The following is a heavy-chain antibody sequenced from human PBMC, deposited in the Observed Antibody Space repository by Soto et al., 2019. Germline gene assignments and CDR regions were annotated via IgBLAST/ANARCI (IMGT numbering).Heavy chain of an antibody. CDR2: IQSGGPT. CDR3: ARDDVLCDGGRGYGVHLDV. CDR1: GFTVSSKY. D-gene: IGHD2-15*01. J-gene: IGHJ6*04. V-gene: IGHV3-66*01. Sequence: EVQLVESGGGLVQPGGSLRLSCAASGFTVSSKYMSWVRQAPGKGLEWVSLIQSGGPTYYADSVKGRFTISRATSENTVHLQMDSLRAEDTAVYYCARDDVLCDGGRGYGVHLDVWGKGTTVTASS.